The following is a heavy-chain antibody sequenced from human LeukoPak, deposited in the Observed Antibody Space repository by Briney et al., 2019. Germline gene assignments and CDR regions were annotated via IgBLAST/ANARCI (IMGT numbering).Heavy chain of an antibody. Sequence: PGGSLRLSCAASGFTFSSYAMHWVRQAPGKGLEWVAVISYDGSNKYYADSVKGRFTISRDNSKNTLYLQMNSLRAEDTAVYYCASMIAAAGNYWGQGALVTVSS. V-gene: IGHV3-30*04. CDR3: ASMIAAAGNY. J-gene: IGHJ4*02. CDR2: ISYDGSNK. CDR1: GFTFSSYA. D-gene: IGHD6-13*01.